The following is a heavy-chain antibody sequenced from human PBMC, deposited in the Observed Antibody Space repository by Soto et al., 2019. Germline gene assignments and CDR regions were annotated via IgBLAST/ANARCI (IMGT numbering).Heavy chain of an antibody. CDR2: IYYSGST. D-gene: IGHD4-17*01. CDR1: GGSISSYY. Sequence: SETLSLTCTVSGGSISSYYWSWIRQPPGKGLEWIGYIYYSGSTNYNPSLKSRVTISVDTSKNQFSLKLSSVTAADTAVYYCARQHNGDYALDAFDIWGQGTMVTVSS. V-gene: IGHV4-59*01. J-gene: IGHJ3*02. CDR3: ARQHNGDYALDAFDI.